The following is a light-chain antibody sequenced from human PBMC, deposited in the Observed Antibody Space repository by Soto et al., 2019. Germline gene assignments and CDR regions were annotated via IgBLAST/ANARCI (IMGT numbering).Light chain of an antibody. CDR3: SSSTTSSARV. J-gene: IGLJ3*02. Sequence: QSALTQPASVSGSPGQSITISCTGTSTDVGAYNYVSWYQQHPGKAPKLMIYDVSNRPSGVSDRFSGSKSANTAALTISGLQAEDEADYYCSSSTTSSARVFGGGTKLTVL. V-gene: IGLV2-14*03. CDR1: STDVGAYNY. CDR2: DVS.